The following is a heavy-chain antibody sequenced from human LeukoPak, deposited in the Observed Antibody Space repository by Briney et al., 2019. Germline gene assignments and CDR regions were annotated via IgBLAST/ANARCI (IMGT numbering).Heavy chain of an antibody. J-gene: IGHJ3*02. V-gene: IGHV4-59*01. CDR2: IYYTGST. Sequence: SETLSLTCTISGGSISSYYWSWIRQPPGKGLEWIGYIYYTGSTNHNPSLKSRVTISVDTSKNQFSLKLSSVTAADTAVYYCARGHYGDGAFDIWGQGTMVTVSS. D-gene: IGHD4-17*01. CDR3: ARGHYGDGAFDI. CDR1: GGSISSYY.